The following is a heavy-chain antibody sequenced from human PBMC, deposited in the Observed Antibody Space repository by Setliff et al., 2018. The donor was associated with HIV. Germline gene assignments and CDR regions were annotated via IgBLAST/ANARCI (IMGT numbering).Heavy chain of an antibody. J-gene: IGHJ4*02. CDR3: ARLSKSIAVAGLDY. CDR1: GGSISSSSYY. CDR2: IYYSGST. D-gene: IGHD6-19*01. Sequence: PSETLSLTCTVSGGSISSSSYYWGWIRQPPGKGLEWIGSIYYSGSTYYNPSLKSRVTISVDTSKNQFSLKLSSVTAADTAVYYCARLSKSIAVAGLDYWGQGTLVTVSS. V-gene: IGHV4-39*01.